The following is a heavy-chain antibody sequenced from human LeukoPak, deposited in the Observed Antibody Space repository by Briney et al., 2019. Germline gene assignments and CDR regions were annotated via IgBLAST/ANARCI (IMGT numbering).Heavy chain of an antibody. CDR2: IGSSGSDI. V-gene: IGHV3-21*01. Sequence: PGGSLRLSCAASRFTFSSYSMNWVRQAPGKGLEWVSSIGSSGSDIFYADSVKGRFTISRDNAKNSLFLQMNSLRADDTAVYPCAQFHTGYWGQGALVTVSS. J-gene: IGHJ4*02. CDR3: AQFHTGY. D-gene: IGHD1-1*01. CDR1: RFTFSSYS.